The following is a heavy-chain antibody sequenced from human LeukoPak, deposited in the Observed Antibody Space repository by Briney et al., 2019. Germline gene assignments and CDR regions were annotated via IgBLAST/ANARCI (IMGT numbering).Heavy chain of an antibody. Sequence: SETLSLTCAVYGGSFSGYYWSWIRQPPGKGLEWIGEINHSGSTNYNPSLKSRVTISVDTSKNQFSLKLSSVTAADTAVYYCARGYAYYYDSSGYYHDAFDIWGQGTTVTVSS. D-gene: IGHD3-22*01. CDR3: ARGYAYYYDSSGYYHDAFDI. J-gene: IGHJ3*02. CDR1: GGSFSGYY. V-gene: IGHV4-34*01. CDR2: INHSGST.